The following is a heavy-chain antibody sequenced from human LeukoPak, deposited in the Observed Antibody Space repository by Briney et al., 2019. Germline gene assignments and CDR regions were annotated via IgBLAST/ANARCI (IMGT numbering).Heavy chain of an antibody. D-gene: IGHD3-10*01. CDR3: ARGLITIVGGGNWFDP. CDR2: IYYSGST. J-gene: IGHJ5*02. CDR1: GGSISSYY. Sequence: SETLSLTCTVSGGSISSYYWSWIRQPPGKGLEWIGYIYYSGSTNYNPSLKSRVTISVDTSKNQFSLKLSSVTAADTAVYYCARGLITIVGGGNWFDPWGQGTLVTVSS. V-gene: IGHV4-59*01.